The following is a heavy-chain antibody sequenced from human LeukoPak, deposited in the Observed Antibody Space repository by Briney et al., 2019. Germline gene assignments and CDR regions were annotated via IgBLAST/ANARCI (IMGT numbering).Heavy chain of an antibody. J-gene: IGHJ4*02. CDR3: ARETRYSYNFFAIDY. D-gene: IGHD5-18*01. V-gene: IGHV1-2*02. CDR2: INPNSGVT. Sequence: ASVKVSCKASGYTFSDYYMHWVRQAPGQGLEWMGWINPNSGVTSYSQKFQGRVSMTRDTSISTVYMELSRLRSDDTAVYYRARETRYSYNFFAIDYWGQGTLVTVSS. CDR1: GYTFSDYY.